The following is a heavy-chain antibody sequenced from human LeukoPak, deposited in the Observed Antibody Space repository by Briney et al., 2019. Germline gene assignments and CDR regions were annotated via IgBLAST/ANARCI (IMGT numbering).Heavy chain of an antibody. D-gene: IGHD1-26*01. CDR3: ARDFGGSYFYDYYYYMDV. CDR2: ISSSSSTI. Sequence: GGSLRLSCAASGFTFSSYSMNWVRQAPGKGLEWVSYISSSSSTIYYADSVKGRFTISRDNAKNSLYLQMNSLRAEDTAVYYCARDFGGSYFYDYYYYMDVWGKGTTVTVSS. J-gene: IGHJ6*03. V-gene: IGHV3-48*01. CDR1: GFTFSSYS.